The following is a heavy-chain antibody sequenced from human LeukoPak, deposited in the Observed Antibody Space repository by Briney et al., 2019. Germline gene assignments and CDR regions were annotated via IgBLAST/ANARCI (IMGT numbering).Heavy chain of an antibody. CDR1: GFTFSSHW. V-gene: IGHV3-74*03. Sequence: GGSLRLSCAASGFTFSSHWMHWVRQAPGKGLVWVSRISPDGSTTKNADSVKGRFTISRDNARSTLFLQLNSLRADDTAVYYCAREINKWFDPWGQGTLVTVSS. CDR3: AREINKWFDP. CDR2: ISPDGSTT. J-gene: IGHJ5*02.